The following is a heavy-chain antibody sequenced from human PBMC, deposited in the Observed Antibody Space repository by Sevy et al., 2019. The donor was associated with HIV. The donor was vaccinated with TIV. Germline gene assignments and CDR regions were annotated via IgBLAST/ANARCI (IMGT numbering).Heavy chain of an antibody. Sequence: GGSLRLSSEASGFAFRDSAIHWVRQSPGKGLEWVALISHGGSYEYYVDSVKGRFTVSSDRSKNILYLQMDSLRAEDTAVYYCARMVSGGLRWELIKENAFDIWGQGTAVTVSS. V-gene: IGHV3-30-3*01. CDR2: ISHGGSYE. CDR3: ARMVSGGLRWELIKENAFDI. D-gene: IGHD4-17*01. CDR1: GFAFRDSA. J-gene: IGHJ3*02.